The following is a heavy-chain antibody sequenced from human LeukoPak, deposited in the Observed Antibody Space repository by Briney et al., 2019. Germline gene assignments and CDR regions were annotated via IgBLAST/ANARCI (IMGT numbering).Heavy chain of an antibody. CDR3: ARDWGAYYHFFDY. CDR2: IKQDGSER. D-gene: IGHD3-22*01. Sequence: PTGGSLRLSCEASGFSMSVYWMSWVRQAPGKGLERVGNIKQDGSERNYVDSVKGRFTISRDNAKKSLYLQMDSLRAEDAAVYYCARDWGAYYHFFDYWGQGTLVTVSS. J-gene: IGHJ4*02. CDR1: GFSMSVYW. V-gene: IGHV3-7*01.